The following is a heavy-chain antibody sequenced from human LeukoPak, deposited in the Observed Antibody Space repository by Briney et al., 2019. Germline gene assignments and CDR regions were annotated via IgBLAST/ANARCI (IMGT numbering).Heavy chain of an antibody. CDR2: IRSKAYGGTT. V-gene: IGHV3-49*04. CDR3: TRLLRDIVVVPAAIMDY. J-gene: IGHJ4*02. D-gene: IGHD2-2*02. Sequence: GESLRLSCAASGFTFSSYWMGWVRRAPGKGLEWVGFIRSKAYGGTTEYAASVKGRFTISRDDSKSIAYLQMNSLKTEDTAVYYCTRLLRDIVVVPAAIMDYWGQGTLVTVSS. CDR1: GFTFSSYW.